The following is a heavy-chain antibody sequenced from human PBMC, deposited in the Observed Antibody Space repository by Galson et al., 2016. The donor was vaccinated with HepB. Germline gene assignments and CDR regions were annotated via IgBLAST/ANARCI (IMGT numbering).Heavy chain of an antibody. V-gene: IGHV3-30*03. D-gene: IGHD6-6*01. J-gene: IGHJ5*02. CDR1: GFTFRSYA. CDR2: ISYDGNEK. Sequence: SLRLSCAASGFTFRSYAMHWVRQAPGKGLEWVAVISYDGNEKYYSDSVKGRFTISRDNSKNTLYLQLNSLSGEDTAVYYCVRVAIAAGLPLYNWFDPWGQGTLVTVSS. CDR3: VRVAIAAGLPLYNWFDP.